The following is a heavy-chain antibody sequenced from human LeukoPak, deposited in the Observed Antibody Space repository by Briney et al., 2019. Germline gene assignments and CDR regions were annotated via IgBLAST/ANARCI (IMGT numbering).Heavy chain of an antibody. CDR2: INPNSGGT. J-gene: IGHJ4*02. V-gene: IGHV1-2*02. D-gene: IGHD3-9*01. CDR3: ARSPHILTGENFDY. Sequence: ASVKVSCKASRYSFTAYYMNWVRQAPGQGLEWMGWINPNSGGTNYAQKFQGRVTMTRDTSITTAYMEMSRLRSDDTALYYCARSPHILTGENFDYWGQGTLVTVSS. CDR1: RYSFTAYY.